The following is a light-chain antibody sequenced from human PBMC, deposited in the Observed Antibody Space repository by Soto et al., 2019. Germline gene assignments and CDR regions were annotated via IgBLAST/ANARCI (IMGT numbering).Light chain of an antibody. J-gene: IGKJ5*01. CDR3: QQYDNLPPLIT. Sequence: DIQMTQSPSSLSASVGDRVTITCQASQDISNYLNWYQQKPGKAPKLLIYDASNLETGVPSRFSGSGSGTDFTFTISSLQPEDIATCYCQQYDNLPPLITFGQGTRLEIK. CDR2: DAS. CDR1: QDISNY. V-gene: IGKV1-33*01.